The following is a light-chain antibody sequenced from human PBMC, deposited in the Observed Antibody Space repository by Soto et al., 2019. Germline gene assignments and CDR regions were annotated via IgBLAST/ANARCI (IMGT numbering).Light chain of an antibody. CDR1: QSVSNNY. CDR2: GAS. V-gene: IGKV3-20*01. CDR3: LQYVSLGT. Sequence: GLKHSAGALSLSTGERATLSCRASQSVSNNYLAWYQQKPGQAPRLLIYGASNRATGIPDRFSGSGSGTDFTLTISRLEPDDFPVYSSLQYVSLGTFGQGTNLDIK. J-gene: IGKJ1*01.